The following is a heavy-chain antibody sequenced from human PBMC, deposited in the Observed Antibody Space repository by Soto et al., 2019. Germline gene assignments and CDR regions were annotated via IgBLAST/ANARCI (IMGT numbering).Heavy chain of an antibody. V-gene: IGHV3-23*01. CDR3: AKGGDYYGSGSPDY. D-gene: IGHD3-10*01. CDR1: GFTFSSYA. J-gene: IGHJ4*02. Sequence: GGSLRLSCAASGFTFSSYAMSWVRQAPGKGLEWVSAISGSGGSTYYADSVKGRFTISRDNSKNTLYLQMNSLRAEDTAVYYCAKGGDYYGSGSPDYWGQGTLVTVSS. CDR2: ISGSGGST.